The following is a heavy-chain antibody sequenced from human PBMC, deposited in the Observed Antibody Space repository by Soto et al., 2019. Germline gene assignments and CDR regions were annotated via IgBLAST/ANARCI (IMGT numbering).Heavy chain of an antibody. CDR2: MNHTSGNT. J-gene: IGHJ5*01. V-gene: IGHV1-8*01. CDR1: GYTFTKYD. D-gene: IGHD2-2*02. Sequence: QVQLVQSGAEVKTPGASVKVSCKASGYTFTKYDMNWVRQAPGQGLEWMGWMNHTSGNTGYAQKFQGRLTMTWDTTIGIAHMELSSLRNEDTAVYYCARSDGHTFNWLDSWGQGTLVTVSA. CDR3: ARSDGHTFNWLDS.